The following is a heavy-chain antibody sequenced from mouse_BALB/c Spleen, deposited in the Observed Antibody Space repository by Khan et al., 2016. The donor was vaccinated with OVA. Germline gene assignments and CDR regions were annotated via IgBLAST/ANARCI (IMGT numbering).Heavy chain of an antibody. V-gene: IGHV2-2*01. CDR1: GFSLTNYG. Sequence: QVQLQQSGPGLVQPSQSLSITCTVSGFSLTNYGVHWIRQSPGRGLEWLGLIWSGGNTDYNAAFISRLTISKDNTKSQVFFKMNSLQADDTAIYXWARTRGVHYNMDFWGQGISVTVSS. J-gene: IGHJ4*01. CDR2: IWSGGNT. CDR3: ARTRGVHYNMDF.